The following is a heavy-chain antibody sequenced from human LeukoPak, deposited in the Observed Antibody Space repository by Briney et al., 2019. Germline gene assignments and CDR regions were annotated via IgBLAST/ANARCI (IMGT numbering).Heavy chain of an antibody. D-gene: IGHD1-26*01. CDR3: AVARRVVGRVQSNY. V-gene: IGHV4-34*01. CDR1: GVSFSGYY. J-gene: IGHJ4*02. Sequence: SETLSLTCAVYGVSFSGYYWSWIRQPPGKGLEWIGEINHSGSTNYNPSLKSRVTISVDTSKNQFSLKLSSVSAADTAVYYCAVARRVVGRVQSNYWGQGTLVTVSS. CDR2: INHSGST.